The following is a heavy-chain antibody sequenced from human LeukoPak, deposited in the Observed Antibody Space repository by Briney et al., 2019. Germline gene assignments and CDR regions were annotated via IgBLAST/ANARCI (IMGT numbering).Heavy chain of an antibody. CDR1: GASLTRPTYY. J-gene: IGHJ4*02. V-gene: IGHV4-61*01. CDR3: ARFKSGGFSYFDS. Sequence: SETLSLACSVSGASLTRPTYYQWSWIRQPPGKGLELIGSLFSTGSATLNPSLKSRVTMSLDTSKSQFSLKLSSVTAEDSAVYYCARFKSGGFSYFDSWGQGTLVAVSS. CDR2: LFSTGSA. D-gene: IGHD3-3*01.